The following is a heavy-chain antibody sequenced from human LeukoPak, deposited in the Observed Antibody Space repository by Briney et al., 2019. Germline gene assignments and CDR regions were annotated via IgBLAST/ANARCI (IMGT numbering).Heavy chain of an antibody. Sequence: ASVKVSCKASGYTFTTYYMHCVRQAPGQGLEWMGIINPSSGSTTYAQRFQGRVSITRDTSTSTVYMELSSLRSEDTAVYFCARAGLGIPLWAFDYWGHGSLVTVSS. D-gene: IGHD5-18*01. V-gene: IGHV1-46*01. J-gene: IGHJ4*01. CDR2: INPSSGST. CDR1: GYTFTTYY. CDR3: ARAGLGIPLWAFDY.